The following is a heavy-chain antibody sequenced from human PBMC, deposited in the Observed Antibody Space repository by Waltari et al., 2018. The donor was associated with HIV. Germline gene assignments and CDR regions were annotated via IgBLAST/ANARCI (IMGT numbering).Heavy chain of an antibody. CDR3: VGDRTSLTTGDFDS. Sequence: ELVESGGGLFKPGQSLRLSCNASGIAFDLFTMTWVRQAPGGGREWVASISRGSSFSYYSDSFKGRISIARDNAKKSLFLQMNSLTADDTGLYFCVGDRTSLTTGDFDSWGQGVPVIVSS. CDR1: GIAFDLFT. CDR2: ISRGSSFS. V-gene: IGHV3-21*02. J-gene: IGHJ4*02. D-gene: IGHD1-1*01.